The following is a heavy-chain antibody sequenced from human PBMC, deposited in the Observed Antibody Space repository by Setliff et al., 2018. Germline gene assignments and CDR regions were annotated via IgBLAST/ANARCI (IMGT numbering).Heavy chain of an antibody. J-gene: IGHJ3*02. CDR1: VDSLISGHYY. CDR2: IYYTGTT. CDR3: ARVYGDETIDI. V-gene: IGHV4-61*01. Sequence: SETLSLTCIVSVDSLISGHYYWSWVRQPPGKGPEWIGRIYYTGTTYYNPSLKSRITMSVDTSKKQFSLSLSSVTAADTAIYYCARVYGDETIDIWGQGKLVTVSS. D-gene: IGHD2-21*02.